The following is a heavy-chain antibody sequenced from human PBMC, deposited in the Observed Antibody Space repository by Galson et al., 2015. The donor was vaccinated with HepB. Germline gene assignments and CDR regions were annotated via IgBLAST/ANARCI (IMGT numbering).Heavy chain of an antibody. CDR1: GFTFGDYA. Sequence: SLRLSCAASGFTFGDYAMSWFRQAPGKGLEWVGFIRSKAYGGTTEYAASVKGRFTISRDDSKSIAYLQMNSLKTEDTAVYYCTSSIAVAGTSSFDYWGQGTLFTVSS. V-gene: IGHV3-49*03. CDR2: IRSKAYGGTT. J-gene: IGHJ4*02. CDR3: TSSIAVAGTSSFDY. D-gene: IGHD6-19*01.